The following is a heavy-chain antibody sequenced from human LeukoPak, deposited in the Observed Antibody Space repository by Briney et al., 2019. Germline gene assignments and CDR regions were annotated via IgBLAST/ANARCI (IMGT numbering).Heavy chain of an antibody. D-gene: IGHD3-9*01. CDR1: GFTFSRHS. Sequence: GGSLRLSCAASGFTFSRHSINWVRQAPGKGLEWVSSISSSSSYIYYADSVKGRFTISRDSSKNTLYLQMNSLRAEDTAVYYCAREYILTGYYYFDYWGQGTLVTVSS. CDR3: AREYILTGYYYFDY. CDR2: ISSSSSYI. V-gene: IGHV3-21*01. J-gene: IGHJ4*02.